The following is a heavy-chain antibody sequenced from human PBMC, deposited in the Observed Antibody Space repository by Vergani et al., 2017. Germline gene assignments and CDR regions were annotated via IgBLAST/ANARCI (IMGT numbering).Heavy chain of an antibody. D-gene: IGHD6-13*01. V-gene: IGHV3-33*01. CDR3: ARDLAAAAGTDAFDI. CDR2: IWYDGSNK. J-gene: IGHJ3*02. CDR1: GFTFSSYG. Sequence: QVQLVESGGGVVQPGRSLRLSCAASGFTFSSYGMHWVRQAPGKGLEWMAVIWYDGSNKYYADSVKGRFTISRDNSKNTLYLQMNSLRAEDTAVYYCARDLAAAAGTDAFDIWGQGTMVTVSS.